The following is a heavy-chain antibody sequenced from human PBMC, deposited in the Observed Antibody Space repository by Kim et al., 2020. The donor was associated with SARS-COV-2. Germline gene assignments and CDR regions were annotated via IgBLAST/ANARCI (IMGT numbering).Heavy chain of an antibody. Sequence: GRFTIYRDNSRNTRYLQMNSLRAEDTAVYYCARDRITMIVVDTTYGMDVWGQGTTVTVSS. CDR3: ARDRITMIVVDTTYGMDV. D-gene: IGHD3-22*01. J-gene: IGHJ6*02. V-gene: IGHV3-30*07.